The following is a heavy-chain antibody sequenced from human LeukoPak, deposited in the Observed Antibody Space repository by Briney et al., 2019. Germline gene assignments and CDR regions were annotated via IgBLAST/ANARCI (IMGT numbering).Heavy chain of an antibody. V-gene: IGHV4-34*01. CDR2: INHSGGT. Sequence: SETLSLTCAVYGGSFSGYSWNWIRQPPVKGLEWIGEINHSGGTNYNPSLKSRVTIPVDTSKNQFSLKLSSVTAADTAVYYCARPAGYGYSSSSAAFDIWGQGTMVTVSS. J-gene: IGHJ3*02. CDR3: ARPAGYGYSSSSAAFDI. D-gene: IGHD6-6*01. CDR1: GGSFSGYS.